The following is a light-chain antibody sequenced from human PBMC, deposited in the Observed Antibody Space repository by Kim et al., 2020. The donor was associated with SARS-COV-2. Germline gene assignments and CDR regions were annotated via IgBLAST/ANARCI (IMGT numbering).Light chain of an antibody. J-gene: IGLJ2*01. CDR2: RDN. Sequence: SYDLTQPPSVSVSPGETATISCTGDNLQFKYVCWYQRTAGHSPVLVLYRDNKRPSGIPERFSGSNSGNTATLTISGTQAMDEADYYCQVWDNSLGVFGAGTQLTVL. V-gene: IGLV3-1*01. CDR3: QVWDNSLGV. CDR1: NLQFKY.